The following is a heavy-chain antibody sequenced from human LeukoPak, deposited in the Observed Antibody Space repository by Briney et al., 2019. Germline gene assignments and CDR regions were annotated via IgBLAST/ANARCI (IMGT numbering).Heavy chain of an antibody. D-gene: IGHD1-7*01. CDR2: ISSSSSYI. V-gene: IGHV3-21*01. CDR3: ARGQDNWNYLAYNWFDP. J-gene: IGHJ5*02. CDR1: GFTFSSYS. Sequence: PGGSLRLSCAASGFTFSSYSMNWVRQAPGKGLEWVSSISSSSSYIYYADSVKGRFTISRDNAKNSLYLQMNSLRAEDTAVYYCARGQDNWNYLAYNWFDPWGQGTLVTVSS.